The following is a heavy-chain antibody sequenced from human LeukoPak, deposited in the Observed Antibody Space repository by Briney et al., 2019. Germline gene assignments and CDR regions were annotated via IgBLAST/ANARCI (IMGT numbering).Heavy chain of an antibody. J-gene: IGHJ1*01. Sequence: GRSLRLSCAASGFTFSSYGMHWDRQAPGKGLEWVAVISYDGSNKYYADSVKGRFTISRDNSKNTLYLQMNSLRAEDTAVYYCASQGDCSSTSCYPYFQHWGQGTLVTVSS. V-gene: IGHV3-30*03. CDR3: ASQGDCSSTSCYPYFQH. CDR1: GFTFSSYG. D-gene: IGHD2-2*01. CDR2: ISYDGSNK.